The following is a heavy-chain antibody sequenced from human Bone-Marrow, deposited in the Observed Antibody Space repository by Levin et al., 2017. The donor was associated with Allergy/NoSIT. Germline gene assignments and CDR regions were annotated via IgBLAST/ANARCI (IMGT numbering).Heavy chain of an antibody. CDR1: GFIFTSSA. J-gene: IGHJ3*02. V-gene: IGHV3-23*01. CDR3: AKVRRGLDAFDI. Sequence: GESLKISCAASGFIFTSSAMSWVRQAPGKGLEWVSSISASDDSTFYTDSVKGRLTISRDNSKKTIYLQMNSLRAEDTAIYYCAKVRRGLDAFDIWGQGTMVTVSS. CDR2: ISASDDST. D-gene: IGHD3/OR15-3a*01.